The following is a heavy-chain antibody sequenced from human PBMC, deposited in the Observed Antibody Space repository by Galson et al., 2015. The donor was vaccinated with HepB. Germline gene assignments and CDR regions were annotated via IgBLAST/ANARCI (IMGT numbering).Heavy chain of an antibody. V-gene: IGHV3-23*01. D-gene: IGHD3-22*01. Sequence: SLRLSCAASGFTFSSYAMSWVRQAPGKGLEWVPAISGSGGSTYYADSVKGRFTISRDNSKNTLYLQMNSLRAEDTAVYYCAKDLRITMIVVVKGVGFDYWGQGTLVTVSS. CDR2: ISGSGGST. CDR3: AKDLRITMIVVVKGVGFDY. J-gene: IGHJ4*02. CDR1: GFTFSSYA.